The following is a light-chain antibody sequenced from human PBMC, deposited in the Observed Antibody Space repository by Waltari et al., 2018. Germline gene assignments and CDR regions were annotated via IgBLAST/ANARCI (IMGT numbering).Light chain of an antibody. CDR2: DDS. V-gene: IGLV3-21*02. J-gene: IGLJ2*01. CDR3: QVWDSSSDHVV. CDR1: NIGSKS. Sequence: SYVLTQPPSVSVAPGQTARITCGGKNIGSKSVHLYQQKPGQAPVLVVYDDSDRPSGIPERFSGSNSGNTATLTIRRVEAGDEADYYCQVWDSSSDHVVFGGGTKLTVL.